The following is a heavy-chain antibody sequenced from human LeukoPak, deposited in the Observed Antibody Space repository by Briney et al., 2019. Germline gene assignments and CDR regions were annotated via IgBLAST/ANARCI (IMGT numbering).Heavy chain of an antibody. Sequence: GESLKISCKGSGYSFTSYWIGWVRQMPGKGLEWMGIIYPGDSDTRYSPSFQGRVTISADKSISTAYLQWSSLKASDTAMYYCARLTVVPAAMTTAGFDYWGQGTLVTVSS. D-gene: IGHD2-2*01. J-gene: IGHJ4*02. CDR3: ARLTVVPAAMTTAGFDY. CDR1: GYSFTSYW. CDR2: IYPGDSDT. V-gene: IGHV5-51*01.